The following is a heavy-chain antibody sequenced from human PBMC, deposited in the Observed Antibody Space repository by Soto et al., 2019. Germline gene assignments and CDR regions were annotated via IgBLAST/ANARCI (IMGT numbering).Heavy chain of an antibody. CDR1: GFTFSSYE. J-gene: IGHJ4*02. CDR3: AREPHPYSYGMPDY. Sequence: GSLRLSCAASGFTFSSYEMNWVRQAPGKGLEWVSYISSSGSTIYYADSVKGRFTISRDNAKNSLYLQMNSLRAEDTAVYYCAREPHPYSYGMPDYWGQGTLVTVSS. CDR2: ISSSGSTI. V-gene: IGHV3-48*03. D-gene: IGHD5-18*01.